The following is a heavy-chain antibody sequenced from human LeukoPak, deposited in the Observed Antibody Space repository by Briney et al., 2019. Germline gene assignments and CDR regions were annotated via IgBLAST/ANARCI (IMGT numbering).Heavy chain of an antibody. V-gene: IGHV4-61*02. J-gene: IGHJ4*02. D-gene: IGHD3-10*01. CDR3: ARGSDMFLLDF. CDR1: GASISSGNYC. Sequence: KSSETLSLTCSVSGASISSGNYCWYWIRQPAGMGLEWIGRIQTSGITNYNPSLKSRLTISLDTSKNQFSLKVNSVTAADTAVYYCARGSDMFLLDFWGQGTLVTVSS. CDR2: IQTSGIT.